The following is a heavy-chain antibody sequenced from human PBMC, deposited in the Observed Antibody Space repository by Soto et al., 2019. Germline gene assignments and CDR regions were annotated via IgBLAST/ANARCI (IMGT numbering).Heavy chain of an antibody. CDR3: ARDWFGIDY. CDR2: INPYNGNT. CDR1: GYTFTSYG. D-gene: IGHD3-16*01. Sequence: QVQLVQSGAEVKKPGASVKVSCKASGYTFTSYGISWVRQAPGQGLEWMGWINPYNGNTNYAQQLQGRVTMTTDTSTNTVALGLRSLRSDDTAVYCCARDWFGIDYWGQGTLVTVAS. J-gene: IGHJ4*02. V-gene: IGHV1-18*01.